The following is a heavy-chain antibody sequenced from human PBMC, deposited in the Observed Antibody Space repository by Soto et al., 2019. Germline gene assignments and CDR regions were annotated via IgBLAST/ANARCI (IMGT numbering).Heavy chain of an antibody. CDR2: INPSGGRT. V-gene: IGHV1-46*01. J-gene: IGHJ4*02. Sequence: GGSVKGSCQAAGYTFTRYYMHWGRQAPGQGLEWMAMINPSGGRTNYAQIFQGRVTLTRDTSTGTVDMELSSLTSEDTAIYYCARGPSCGGDCYLFDYWGQGTQVTVSS. CDR1: GYTFTRYY. CDR3: ARGPSCGGDCYLFDY. D-gene: IGHD2-21*02.